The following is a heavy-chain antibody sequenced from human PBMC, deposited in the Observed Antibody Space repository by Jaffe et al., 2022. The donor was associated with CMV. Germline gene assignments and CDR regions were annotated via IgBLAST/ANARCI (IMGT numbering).Heavy chain of an antibody. CDR2: INHSGST. J-gene: IGHJ6*03. Sequence: QVQLQQWGAGLLKPSETLSLTCAVYGGSFSGYYWSWIRQPPGKGLEWIGEINHSGSTNYNPSLKSRVTISVDTSKNQFSLKLSSVTAADTAVYYCARGLYYDFWSGYPPYYYYYMDVWGKGTTVTVSS. V-gene: IGHV4-34*01. CDR1: GGSFSGYY. CDR3: ARGLYYDFWSGYPPYYYYYMDV. D-gene: IGHD3-3*01.